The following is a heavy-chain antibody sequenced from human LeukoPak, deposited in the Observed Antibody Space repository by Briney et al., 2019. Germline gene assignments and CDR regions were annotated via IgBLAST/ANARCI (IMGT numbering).Heavy chain of an antibody. CDR2: INSDGSTT. J-gene: IGHJ4*02. Sequence: GGSLRLSCAASGFTFRSSWIRWVRQVPGKGLVWVSRINSDGSTTNYADSVKGRFTISRDNAKNTLYLQMDSLRADDTAVYYCATAGNYRFDYWGQGTLVTVSS. V-gene: IGHV3-74*01. D-gene: IGHD1-7*01. CDR1: GFTFRSSW. CDR3: ATAGNYRFDY.